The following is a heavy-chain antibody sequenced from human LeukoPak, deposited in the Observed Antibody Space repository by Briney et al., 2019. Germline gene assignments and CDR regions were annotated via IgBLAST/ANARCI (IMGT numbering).Heavy chain of an antibody. CDR2: IYYSGST. Sequence: SETLSLTCTVSGGSISSSSYYWGWIRQPPGKGLEWIGSIYYSGSTYYNPSLKSRVTIPVDTSKNQFSLKLSSETAADTAVYYCARLATAMVTSSWFDPWGQGTLVTISS. V-gene: IGHV4-39*01. D-gene: IGHD5-18*01. J-gene: IGHJ5*02. CDR1: GGSISSSSYY. CDR3: ARLATAMVTSSWFDP.